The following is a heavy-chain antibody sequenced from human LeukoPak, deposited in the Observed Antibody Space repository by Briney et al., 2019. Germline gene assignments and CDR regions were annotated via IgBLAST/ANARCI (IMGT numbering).Heavy chain of an antibody. CDR2: IYYSGST. J-gene: IGHJ6*02. Sequence: SETLSLTCTGSGGSISSYYWSWIRQPPGKGLEWVGYIYYSGSTNYNPSLKSRVTISVDTSKNQFSLKLSSVTAADTAVYYCARGDYGYYYYGMDVWGQGTTVTVSS. CDR1: GGSISSYY. CDR3: ARGDYGYYYYGMDV. D-gene: IGHD4-17*01. V-gene: IGHV4-59*01.